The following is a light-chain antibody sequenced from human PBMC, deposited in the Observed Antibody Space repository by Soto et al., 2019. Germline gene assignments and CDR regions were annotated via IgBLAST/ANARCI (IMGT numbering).Light chain of an antibody. Sequence: QSVLTQPRSVSGSPGQSVTISCTGTSGDVGAYGRVSWYQHHPTKAPKLIIYAVTHRPSGVPHRFSGSTSGTTASLTISGLQDDDEADYYCCSHAGGSSRVFGGGTQLTVL. CDR3: CSHAGGSSRV. CDR2: AVT. V-gene: IGLV2-11*01. J-gene: IGLJ3*02. CDR1: SGDVGAYGR.